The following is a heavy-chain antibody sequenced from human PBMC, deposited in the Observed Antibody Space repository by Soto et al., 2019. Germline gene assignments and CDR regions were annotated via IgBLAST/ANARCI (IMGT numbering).Heavy chain of an antibody. CDR2: IYNSGTT. V-gene: IGHV4-30-4*01. D-gene: IGHD2-2*01. CDR3: ARSLSTINWFDP. CDR1: GGSISSGDYY. J-gene: IGHJ5*02. Sequence: QVQLQESGPGLVKPSQTLSLICTVSGGSISSGDYYWNWIRQPPGKGLEWIGYIYNSGTTYYNASLKSRVYISVDTSNNQFSLTMNSVTAADTAMYYCARSLSTINWFDPWGQGTLVTVSS.